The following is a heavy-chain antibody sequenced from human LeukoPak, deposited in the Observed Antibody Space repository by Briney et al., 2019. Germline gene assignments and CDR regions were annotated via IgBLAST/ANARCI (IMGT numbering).Heavy chain of an antibody. CDR1: GXTFSTYA. V-gene: IGHV3-30-3*01. D-gene: IGHD6-13*01. CDR3: ARDIRQQLPYYFDF. CDR2: ISYDGSNE. J-gene: IGHJ4*02. Sequence: PGRSLRLSCSASGXTFSTYAVDWVRQAPDKGLEWVAVISYDGSNEYYAESVKGRFTISRDNSKNTLYLQMNSLRPEDTAVYYCARDIRQQLPYYFDFWGQGTLVTVSS.